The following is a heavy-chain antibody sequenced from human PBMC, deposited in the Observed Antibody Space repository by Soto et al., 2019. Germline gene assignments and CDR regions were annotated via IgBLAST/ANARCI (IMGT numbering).Heavy chain of an antibody. J-gene: IGHJ4*02. CDR1: GFTFSSYA. D-gene: IGHD3-22*01. CDR2: ISYDGSNK. V-gene: IGHV3-30-3*01. Sequence: GGSLRLSCAASGFTFSSYAMHWVRQAPGKGLEWVAVISYDGSNKYYADSVKGRFTISRDNSKNTLYLQMNSLRAEDTAVYYCARDPRDYDTEGWGYWGQGTLVTVSS. CDR3: ARDPRDYDTEGWGY.